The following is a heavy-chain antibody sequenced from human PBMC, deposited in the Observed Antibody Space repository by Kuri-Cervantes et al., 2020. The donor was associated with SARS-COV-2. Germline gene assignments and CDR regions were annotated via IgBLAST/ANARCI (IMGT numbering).Heavy chain of an antibody. Sequence: SLKISCAASGFTFDDYAMHWVRQAPGKSLEWVSGISWNSGSIGYADSVKGRFTISRDNAKNSLYLQMNSLRAEDTALYYCAKDFVSSSWKGGDAFDIWGQGTMVTVSS. D-gene: IGHD6-13*01. CDR2: ISWNSGSI. CDR1: GFTFDDYA. V-gene: IGHV3-9*01. CDR3: AKDFVSSSWKGGDAFDI. J-gene: IGHJ3*02.